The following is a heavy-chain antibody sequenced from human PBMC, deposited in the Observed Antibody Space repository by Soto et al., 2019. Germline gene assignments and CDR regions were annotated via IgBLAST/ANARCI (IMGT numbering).Heavy chain of an antibody. Sequence: GESLKISCKGSGYSFTSYLIGWVRQMPVKGLEWMGIIYPGDSDTRYSPSFQGQVTISADKSISTDYLQWSSLKASDTAMYYCARHKRCSSTSCWAYYSGMDVGGQGTRV. V-gene: IGHV5-51*01. CDR1: GYSFTSYL. CDR3: ARHKRCSSTSCWAYYSGMDV. CDR2: IYPGDSDT. J-gene: IGHJ6*02. D-gene: IGHD2-2*01.